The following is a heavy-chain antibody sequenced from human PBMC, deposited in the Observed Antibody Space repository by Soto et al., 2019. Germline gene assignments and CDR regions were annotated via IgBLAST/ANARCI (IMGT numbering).Heavy chain of an antibody. CDR2: INPGNGNT. CDR3: ARGGYFDSSNYLAY. Sequence: ASVKVSCKASGYTFTSYGINWVRQAPGRGLEWMGWINPGNGNTKYSQQFQGRVIIDRDTSASTAYMELSSLRSEDTAVYYCARGGYFDSSNYLAYWGQGTQVTVS. D-gene: IGHD3-22*01. J-gene: IGHJ4*02. V-gene: IGHV1-3*01. CDR1: GYTFTSYG.